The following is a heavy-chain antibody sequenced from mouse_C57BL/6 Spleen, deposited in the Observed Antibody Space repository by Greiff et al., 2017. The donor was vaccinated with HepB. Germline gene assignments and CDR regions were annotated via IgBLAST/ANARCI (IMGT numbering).Heavy chain of an antibody. CDR2: ISNLAYSI. D-gene: IGHD2-1*01. Sequence: EVHLVESGGGLVQPGGSLKLSCAASGFTFSDYGMAWVRQAPRKGPEWVAFISNLAYSIYYADTVTGRFTISRENAKNTLYLEMSSLRSEDTAMYYCARIYGNFDWYFDVWGTGTTVTVSS. CDR1: GFTFSDYG. CDR3: ARIYGNFDWYFDV. V-gene: IGHV5-15*01. J-gene: IGHJ1*03.